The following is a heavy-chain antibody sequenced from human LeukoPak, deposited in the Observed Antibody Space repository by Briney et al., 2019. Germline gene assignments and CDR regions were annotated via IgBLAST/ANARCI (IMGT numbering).Heavy chain of an antibody. D-gene: IGHD3-22*01. Sequence: SETLSLTCTVSGGSISSSSYYWGWIRQPPGKGLEWIGSIYYSGSTYYNPSLKSRVTISVDTSKNQFSLKLSSVTAADTAVYYCARVLGISYYYDSSGYNTFDYWGQGTLVTVSS. CDR1: GGSISSSSYY. CDR2: IYYSGST. J-gene: IGHJ4*02. CDR3: ARVLGISYYYDSSGYNTFDY. V-gene: IGHV4-39*07.